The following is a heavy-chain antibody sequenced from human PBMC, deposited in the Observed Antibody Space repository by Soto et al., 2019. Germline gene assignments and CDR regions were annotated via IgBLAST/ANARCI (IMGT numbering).Heavy chain of an antibody. CDR3: ARAYSSGWYWFDP. V-gene: IGHV4-34*01. CDR1: GGSFSGYY. Sequence: SETLSLTCGVNGGSFSGYYWSWIRQPPGKGLEWIGEIDHSGSPNYNPSLKSRVTMSIDTSKSQFSLNLKSVTAADTAVYFCARAYSSGWYWFDPWGQGTLVTVSS. CDR2: IDHSGSP. D-gene: IGHD6-19*01. J-gene: IGHJ5*02.